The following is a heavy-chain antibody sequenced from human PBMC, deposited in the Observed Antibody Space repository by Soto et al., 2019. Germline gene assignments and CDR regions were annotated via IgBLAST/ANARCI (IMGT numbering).Heavy chain of an antibody. CDR1: GFTFSSYE. D-gene: IGHD3-3*01. CDR2: ISDSGRTI. J-gene: IGHJ6*02. V-gene: IGHV3-48*03. Sequence: GGSLRLSCSASGFTFSSYEMNWVRQAPGKGLEWVSYISDSGRTIYYADSVKGRFTVSRDDAQNSVYLQMDSLRAEDTAVYYCARALIHYDFWSGYSAYFYYGMDVWGLGTTVTVSS. CDR3: ARALIHYDFWSGYSAYFYYGMDV.